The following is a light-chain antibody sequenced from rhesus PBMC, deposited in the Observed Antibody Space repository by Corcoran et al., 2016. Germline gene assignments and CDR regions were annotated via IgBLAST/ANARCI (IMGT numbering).Light chain of an antibody. CDR2: EEF. CDR1: QGMTND. V-gene: IGKV1-25*01. J-gene: IGKJ1*01. Sequence: DIQMTQSPSSLSASVGDRVTITCRASQGMTNDLAWYQQKPGETPKLLSYEEFSLQSGIPSRFRGSGSGTAFTLTISSLQPEDFATYYCQPYYSTPWTFGQGTKVEIK. CDR3: QPYYSTPWT.